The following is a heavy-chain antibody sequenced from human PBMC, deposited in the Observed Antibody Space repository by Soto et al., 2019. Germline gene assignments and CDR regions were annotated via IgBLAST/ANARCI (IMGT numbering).Heavy chain of an antibody. J-gene: IGHJ5*02. CDR1: GFSLSTSGVG. CDR2: IYWDDDK. V-gene: IGHV2-5*02. D-gene: IGHD3-10*01. Sequence: QITLKESGPTLVKPTQTLTLTCTFSGFSLSTSGVGVGWIRQPPGKPLEWLALIYWDDDKRYSPSLKSRLTITNATSKNQFVLTMTDMDPVDTATYYGAHSDTYYYGSGSYSWFDPWGQGTLVTVSS. CDR3: AHSDTYYYGSGSYSWFDP.